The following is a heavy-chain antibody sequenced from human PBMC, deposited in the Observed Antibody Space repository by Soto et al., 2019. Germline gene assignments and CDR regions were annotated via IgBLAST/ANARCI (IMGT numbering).Heavy chain of an antibody. Sequence: EVHLVESGGTFVQPGGSLSLSCAASGFSFNTYWMHWVSQAPGKGLVWVSRINSDGTKTTYADSVKGRFTISRDNAKNTVYLQMNSLSAEDTAVYYCATVATDSYDWFDPWGQVTLVTVSS. V-gene: IGHV3-74*01. CDR3: ATVATDSYDWFDP. CDR2: INSDGTKT. D-gene: IGHD5-12*01. CDR1: GFSFNTYW. J-gene: IGHJ5*02.